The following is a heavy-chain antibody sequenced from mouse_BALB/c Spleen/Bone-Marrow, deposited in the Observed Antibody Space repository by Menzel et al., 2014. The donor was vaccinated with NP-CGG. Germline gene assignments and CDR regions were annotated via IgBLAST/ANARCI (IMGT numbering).Heavy chain of an antibody. CDR2: INPDSSTI. J-gene: IGHJ2*01. CDR3: ARLGFYGSSDY. D-gene: IGHD1-1*01. V-gene: IGHV4-1*02. CDR1: GFDFSRYW. Sequence: LVESGGSLKLSCAASGFDFSRYWMSWVRQAPGKGLEWIGEINPDSSTINYTPSLKDKFIISRDNAKNTLYLQMSKVRSEDTALYYCARLGFYGSSDYWGQGTTLTVSS.